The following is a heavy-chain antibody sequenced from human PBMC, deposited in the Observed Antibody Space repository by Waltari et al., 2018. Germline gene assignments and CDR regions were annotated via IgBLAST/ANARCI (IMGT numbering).Heavy chain of an antibody. D-gene: IGHD4-17*01. Sequence: QVQLQESGTGLVKPSGNLSLTCAVSGGSISSSNWWGWVRQPPGKGLEWVGEIVHSGSTNYNPSPMSRVIISVANSKIQFSLKLSSVTAADPAGYYCASDPDYGDYSCAFYIWGQGTMVTVSS. V-gene: IGHV4-4*02. CDR3: ASDPDYGDYSCAFYI. CDR1: GGSISSSNW. CDR2: IVHSGST. J-gene: IGHJ3*02.